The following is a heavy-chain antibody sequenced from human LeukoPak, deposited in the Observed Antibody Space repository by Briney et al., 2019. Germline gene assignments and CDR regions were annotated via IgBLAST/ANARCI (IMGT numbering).Heavy chain of an antibody. J-gene: IGHJ4*02. Sequence: GGSLRLSCAASGFTFSSYAMSWVRQAPGKGLEWVSAISGSGGSTYYADSVKGRFTISRDNAKNTLYLQMNSLRAEDTAVYYCARAYYDYVWGSYRYYFDYWGQGTLVTVSS. D-gene: IGHD3-16*02. CDR3: ARAYYDYVWGSYRYYFDY. V-gene: IGHV3-23*01. CDR1: GFTFSSYA. CDR2: ISGSGGST.